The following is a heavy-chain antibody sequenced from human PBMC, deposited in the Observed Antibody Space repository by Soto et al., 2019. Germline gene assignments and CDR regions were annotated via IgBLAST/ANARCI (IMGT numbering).Heavy chain of an antibody. CDR3: TTESVGSFYY. CDR2: IKSKTDGGTA. V-gene: IGHV3-15*01. CDR1: GFTFSNAW. J-gene: IGHJ4*02. D-gene: IGHD1-26*01. Sequence: EVQLVESGGGLVKPGGSLRLSCAASGFTFSNAWMSWVRQAPGKGLEWVGRIKSKTDGGTADYAAPVKGRFTISRDDSKNTRYLQMNSLKTEDTAVYYGTTESVGSFYYWGQGTLVTVSS.